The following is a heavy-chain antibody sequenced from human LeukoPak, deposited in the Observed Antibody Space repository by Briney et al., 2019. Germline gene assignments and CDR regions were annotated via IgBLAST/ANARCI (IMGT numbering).Heavy chain of an antibody. CDR3: ARVYDILTGSVDY. CDR1: GYTFTSYG. Sequence: ASVKVSCKTSGYTFTSYGISWVRQAPGQGLEWMGWTSSFSDNTKYAERFQGRVTMTTDISTSTAYMELRSLRFDDTAVYYCARVYDILTGSVDYWGQGTLVTVSS. CDR2: TSSFSDNT. D-gene: IGHD3-9*01. V-gene: IGHV1-18*01. J-gene: IGHJ4*02.